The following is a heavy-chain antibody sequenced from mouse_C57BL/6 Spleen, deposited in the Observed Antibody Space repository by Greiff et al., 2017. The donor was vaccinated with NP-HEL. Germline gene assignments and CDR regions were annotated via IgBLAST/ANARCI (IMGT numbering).Heavy chain of an antibody. CDR1: GFTFSDYY. Sequence: EVKVVESEGGLVQPGSSMKLSCTASGFTFSDYYMAWVRQVPEKGLEWVANINYDGSSTYYLDSLKSRFIISRDNAKNILYLQMSSLKSEDTATYYCAREAYGSSYFDYWGQGTTLTVSS. J-gene: IGHJ2*01. CDR3: AREAYGSSYFDY. CDR2: INYDGSST. V-gene: IGHV5-16*01. D-gene: IGHD1-1*01.